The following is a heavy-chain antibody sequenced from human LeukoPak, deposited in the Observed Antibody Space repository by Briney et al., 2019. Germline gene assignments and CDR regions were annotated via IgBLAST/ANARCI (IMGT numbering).Heavy chain of an antibody. CDR2: VNPNSGGT. Sequence: ASVKVSCKPSGHTFTGYYLHWVRQAPGQGLEWMGWVNPNSGGTNYAKRFEGRVPMTRDTSISTAYMELSRLTSDDTAVYYCARARSVTWTFSYFDYWGRGTLVTVSS. CDR1: GHTFTGYY. J-gene: IGHJ4*02. V-gene: IGHV1-2*02. CDR3: ARARSVTWTFSYFDY. D-gene: IGHD4-17*01.